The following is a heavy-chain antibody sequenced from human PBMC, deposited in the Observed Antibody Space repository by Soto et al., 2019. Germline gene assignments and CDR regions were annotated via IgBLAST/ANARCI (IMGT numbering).Heavy chain of an antibody. J-gene: IGHJ3*02. Sequence: SATLSLTCTVSGGSISSGGYYWSWIRQHPGKGLEWIGYIYYSGSTYYNPSLKSRVTISVDTSKNQFSLKLSSVTAADTAVYYCARSNYYDSSGYTRGAFDIWGQWTMVTVSS. CDR1: GGSISSGGYY. CDR3: ARSNYYDSSGYTRGAFDI. CDR2: IYYSGST. V-gene: IGHV4-31*03. D-gene: IGHD3-22*01.